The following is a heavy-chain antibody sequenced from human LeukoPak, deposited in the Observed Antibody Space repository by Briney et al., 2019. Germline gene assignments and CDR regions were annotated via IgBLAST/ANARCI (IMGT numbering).Heavy chain of an antibody. D-gene: IGHD2-2*01. CDR2: IYYSGST. Sequence: PSENLSLTCTVSGGSISSYYWSWIRQPPGKGLEWIGYIYYSGSTNYNPSLKSRVTISVDTSKNQFSLKLSSVTAADTAVYYCARLASTNWFDPWGQGTLVTVSS. CDR1: GGSISSYY. CDR3: ARLASTNWFDP. J-gene: IGHJ5*02. V-gene: IGHV4-59*01.